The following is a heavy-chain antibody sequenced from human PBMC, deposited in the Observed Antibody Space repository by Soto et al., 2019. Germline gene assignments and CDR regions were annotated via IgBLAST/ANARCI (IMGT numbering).Heavy chain of an antibody. V-gene: IGHV4-59*01. CDR2: TSYNGNT. J-gene: IGHJ5*02. CDR3: ARDMHAGFTRYFDP. D-gene: IGHD1-26*01. CDR1: GGSLTSYQ. Sequence: XTLSLPCIVSGGSLTSYQWSWIRQFPGKGLELIAYTSYNGNTNYNPSLRSRVTISMDTSRNQFSLKLTSMTASDTAVYYCARDMHAGFTRYFDPWGQGTLGTVSS.